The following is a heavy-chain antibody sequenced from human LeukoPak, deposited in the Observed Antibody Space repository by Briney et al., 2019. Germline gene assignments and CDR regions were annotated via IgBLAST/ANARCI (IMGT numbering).Heavy chain of an antibody. CDR2: IIPIFGTA. CDR3: ARDRIAVAGPVYYYYYGMDV. CDR1: GGTFISYA. D-gene: IGHD6-19*01. J-gene: IGHJ6*04. Sequence: SVKVSCKASGGTFISYAISWVRQAPGQGLEWMGGIIPIFGTANYAQKFQGRVTITADESTSTAYMELSSLRSEDTAVYYCARDRIAVAGPVYYYYYGMDVWGKGTTVTVSS. V-gene: IGHV1-69*01.